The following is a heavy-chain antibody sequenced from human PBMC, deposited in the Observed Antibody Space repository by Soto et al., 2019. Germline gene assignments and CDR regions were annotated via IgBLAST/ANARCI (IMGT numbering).Heavy chain of an antibody. D-gene: IGHD3-10*01. J-gene: IGHJ6*02. CDR2: IIPIFGTA. CDR3: ARTYYYGSGSYHYFYYNMDV. Sequence: SVKVSCKASGGTFSSYAISWVRQAPGQGLEWMGGIIPIFGTAKYAQKFQGRVTITADESTSTAYMELSSLRSEDTAVYYCARTYYYGSGSYHYFYYNMDVWGQGTTVTVSS. CDR1: GGTFSSYA. V-gene: IGHV1-69*13.